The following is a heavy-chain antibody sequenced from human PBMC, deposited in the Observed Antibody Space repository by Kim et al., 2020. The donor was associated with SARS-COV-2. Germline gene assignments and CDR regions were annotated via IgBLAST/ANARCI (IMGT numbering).Heavy chain of an antibody. V-gene: IGHV3-23*01. CDR3: AKDRPSMWNELTGRGIGF. D-gene: IGHD1-1*01. J-gene: IGHJ4*02. CDR1: AFYFSSYA. CDR2: VGGGGGDT. Sequence: GGSLRLSCAASAFYFSSYAMTWVRQAPGKGLEWVSTVGGGGGDTYYPDSVKGRFTISRDNSKNMLYLQMNSLRAEDTAIYYCAKDRPSMWNELTGRGIGFWGQGNLVTVSS.